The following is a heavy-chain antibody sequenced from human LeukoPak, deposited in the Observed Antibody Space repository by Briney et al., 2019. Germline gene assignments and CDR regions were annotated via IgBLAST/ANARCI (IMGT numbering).Heavy chain of an antibody. V-gene: IGHV1-2*06. CDR1: GYTFTSYG. CDR2: INPNSGGT. CDR3: ARDYGDYVDAFDI. J-gene: IGHJ3*02. D-gene: IGHD4-17*01. Sequence: GASVKVSCKASGYTFTSYGISWVRQAPGQGLEWMGRINPNSGGTNYAQKFQGRVTMTRDTSISTAYMELSRLRSDDTAVYYCARDYGDYVDAFDIWGQGTMVTVSS.